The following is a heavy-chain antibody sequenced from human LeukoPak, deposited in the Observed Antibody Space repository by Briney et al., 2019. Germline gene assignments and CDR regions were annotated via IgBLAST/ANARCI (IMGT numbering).Heavy chain of an antibody. CDR1: GFSFSSYG. CDR3: AKPTRGSGGSFLIDY. V-gene: IGHV3-33*06. Sequence: GGSLRLSCAASGFSFSSYGMHWVRQAPGKGLEWVAVIWDDGSYKYHADSVRGRFTISRDNSKNTLYLQMNSLRAEDTAVYYCAKPTRGSGGSFLIDYWGQGTLVTVSS. CDR2: IWDDGSYK. J-gene: IGHJ4*02. D-gene: IGHD2-15*01.